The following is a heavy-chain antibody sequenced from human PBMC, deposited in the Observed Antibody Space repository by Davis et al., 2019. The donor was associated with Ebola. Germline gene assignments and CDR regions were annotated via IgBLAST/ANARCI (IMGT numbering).Heavy chain of an antibody. J-gene: IGHJ4*02. CDR2: ISSSSSYI. V-gene: IGHV3-21*01. D-gene: IGHD4-17*01. CDR3: ARQTPDYGDFIYGGVFDY. Sequence: PGGSLRLSCAASGFTFSSYSMNWVRQAPGKGLEWVSSISSSSSYIYYADSVKGRFTISRDNAKNSLYLQMNSLRAEDTAVYYCARQTPDYGDFIYGGVFDYWGQGTLVTVSS. CDR1: GFTFSSYS.